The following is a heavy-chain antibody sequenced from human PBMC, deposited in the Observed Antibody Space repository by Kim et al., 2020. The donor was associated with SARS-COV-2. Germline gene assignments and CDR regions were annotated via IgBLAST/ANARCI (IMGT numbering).Heavy chain of an antibody. D-gene: IGHD6-13*01. J-gene: IGHJ5*02. V-gene: IGHV4-39*02. Sequence: SETLSLTCTVSGGSISSSSYYWGWIRQPPGKGLEWIGSIYYSGSTYYNPSLKSRVTISVDTSKNQFSLKLSSVTAADTAVYYCAREGIAAPRNWFDPWGQGTLVTVSS. CDR3: AREGIAAPRNWFDP. CDR2: IYYSGST. CDR1: GGSISSSSYY.